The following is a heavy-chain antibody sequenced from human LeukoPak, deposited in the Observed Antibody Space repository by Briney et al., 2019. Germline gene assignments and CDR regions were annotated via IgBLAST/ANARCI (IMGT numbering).Heavy chain of an antibody. J-gene: IGHJ4*02. V-gene: IGHV1-18*01. CDR1: GYTFTSYG. D-gene: IGHD3-3*01. CDR2: ISAYNGNT. CDR3: ARDRSITIFGVANHPPGY. Sequence: GASVKVSCKASGYTFTSYGISWVRQAPGQGLEWMGWISAYNGNTNYAQKLQGRVTMTTDTSTSTAYMELRSLRSDDTAVYYCARDRSITIFGVANHPPGYWGQGTLVTVSS.